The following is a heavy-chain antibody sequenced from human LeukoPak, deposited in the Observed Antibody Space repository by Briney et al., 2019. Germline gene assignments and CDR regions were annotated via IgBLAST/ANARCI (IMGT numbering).Heavy chain of an antibody. CDR2: MKPDSGVT. CDR1: GNTFTSED. V-gene: IGHV1-8*01. CDR3: AGGLGLDGPFEY. Sequence: ASVKVSCKASGNTFTSEDINWVRQAPGQGLEWMGWMKPDSGVTGYAQMFQGRVSMTTNTSIGTVYMELSSLTSEDTAVYYCAGGLGLDGPFEYWGQGTLVTVSS. J-gene: IGHJ4*02. D-gene: IGHD3/OR15-3a*01.